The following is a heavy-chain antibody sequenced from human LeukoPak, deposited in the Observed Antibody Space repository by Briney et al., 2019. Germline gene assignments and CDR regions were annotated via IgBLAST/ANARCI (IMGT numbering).Heavy chain of an antibody. CDR2: ISGSGGST. V-gene: IGHV3-23*01. CDR3: ARGYTSDYYYGMDV. Sequence: GGSLRLSCAASGFTFSSYAMSWVRQAPGKGLEWVSAISGSGGSTYYADSVKGRFTISRDNSKNTLYLQMNSLRAEDTAVYYCARGYTSDYYYGMDVWGQGTTVTVSS. CDR1: GFTFSSYA. J-gene: IGHJ6*02. D-gene: IGHD3-16*02.